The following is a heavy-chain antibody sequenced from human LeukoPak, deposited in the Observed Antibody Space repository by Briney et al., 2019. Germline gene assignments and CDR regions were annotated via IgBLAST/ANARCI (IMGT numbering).Heavy chain of an antibody. CDR3: ARDQPRQGFWSGYYYMDV. V-gene: IGHV3-7*01. CDR1: RFTCSSMW. Sequence: RTGGSLRFSCSASRFTCSSMWMSWDPQAPGKGLEWLANIKQDGSEKYYVDSVKGRFTISGDNAKNSLYLQMNSLRAEDTAVYYCARDQPRQGFWSGYYYMDVWGKGTTVTVSS. D-gene: IGHD3-3*01. CDR2: IKQDGSEK. J-gene: IGHJ6*03.